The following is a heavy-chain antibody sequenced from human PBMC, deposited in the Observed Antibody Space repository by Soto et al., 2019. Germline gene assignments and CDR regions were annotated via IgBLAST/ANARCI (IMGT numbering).Heavy chain of an antibody. J-gene: IGHJ6*02. Sequence: GGSLRLSCAASGFTFSSYDMHWVRQATGKGLEWVSGIATNGDTYYAGSVQGRSSISRENAKNSLYLQMNSLRAEDTAVYYCAKDRLRWHTKYYYYGRDVWGQGTTVTVSS. CDR2: IATNGDT. V-gene: IGHV3-13*01. CDR3: AKDRLRWHTKYYYYGRDV. D-gene: IGHD4-17*01. CDR1: GFTFSSYD.